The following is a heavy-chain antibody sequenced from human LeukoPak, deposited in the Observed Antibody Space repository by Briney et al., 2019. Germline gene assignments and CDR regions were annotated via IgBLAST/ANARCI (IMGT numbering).Heavy chain of an antibody. Sequence: ASVKVSFEGSGYSLTELPMHWVRQAPGKGLEWMGGFDPEDDETISAQKFQGRLTMTEDTSRDTAYMELNSLSSEDTAVYYCARVPPLNSSGWKYFFDYWGQGTLVTVSS. J-gene: IGHJ4*02. CDR2: FDPEDDET. D-gene: IGHD6-19*01. CDR1: GYSLTELP. CDR3: ARVPPLNSSGWKYFFDY. V-gene: IGHV1-24*01.